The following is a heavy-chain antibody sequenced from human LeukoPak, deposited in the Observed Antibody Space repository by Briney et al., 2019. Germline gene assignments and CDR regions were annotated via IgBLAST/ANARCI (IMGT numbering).Heavy chain of an antibody. J-gene: IGHJ4*02. D-gene: IGHD2-15*01. CDR1: GFVFSNHW. CDR2: INERGSET. Sequence: PGGSLRLSCAASGFVFSNHWMTWVRQAPGKGLEWVANINERGSETYYADYVKGRFTIPRDNTKRSLFLQLNSLGVEDTATYYCAKDYSFSNFNWGQGTLVTVSS. CDR3: AKDYSFSNFN. V-gene: IGHV3-7*01.